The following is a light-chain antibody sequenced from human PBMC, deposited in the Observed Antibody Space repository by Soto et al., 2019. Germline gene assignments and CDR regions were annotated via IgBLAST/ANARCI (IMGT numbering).Light chain of an antibody. CDR2: GAS. CDR3: QQYNNWPPFT. V-gene: IGKV3-15*01. Sequence: EIVMTQSPSTLSVSPGERVTLSCRASQGVSSSLAWYQQKPGQAPRLLIYGASTRATGIPARFSGSGSGTEFTLTISSLQSEDFAVYYCQQYNNWPPFTFGPGTKVDIK. J-gene: IGKJ3*01. CDR1: QGVSSS.